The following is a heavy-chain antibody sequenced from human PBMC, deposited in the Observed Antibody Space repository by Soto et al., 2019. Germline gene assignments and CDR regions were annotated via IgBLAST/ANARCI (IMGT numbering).Heavy chain of an antibody. J-gene: IGHJ6*02. D-gene: IGHD3-3*01. CDR3: ARHRGYYDFWSGYSPYYYYGMDV. CDR2: INHSGST. Sequence: SETLSLTCAVYGGSFSGYYWSWIRQPPGKGLEWIGEINHSGSTNYNPSLKSRVTISVDTSKNQFSLKLSSVTAADTAVYYCARHRGYYDFWSGYSPYYYYGMDVWGQGTTVTVYS. CDR1: GGSFSGYY. V-gene: IGHV4-34*01.